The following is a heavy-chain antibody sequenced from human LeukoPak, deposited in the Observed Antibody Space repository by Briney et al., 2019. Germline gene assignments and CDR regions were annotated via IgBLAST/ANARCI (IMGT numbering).Heavy chain of an antibody. Sequence: ASVKVSCKVSGYTLTELSMHWLRQAPGKGLEWMGGFDPEDGETIYAQKFQGRVTMTEDTSTDTAYMELSSLRSEDTAVYYCATSSGSYYRWNYWGQETLVTVSS. CDR1: GYTLTELS. V-gene: IGHV1-24*01. D-gene: IGHD1-26*01. CDR2: FDPEDGET. CDR3: ATSSGSYYRWNY. J-gene: IGHJ4*02.